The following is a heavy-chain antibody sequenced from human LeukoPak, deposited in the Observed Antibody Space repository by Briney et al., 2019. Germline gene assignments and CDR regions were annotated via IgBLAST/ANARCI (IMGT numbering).Heavy chain of an antibody. J-gene: IGHJ6*03. V-gene: IGHV1-69*05. CDR1: GGTFSSYA. CDR3: ASRSPMTTVTNGVGHYYYYMDV. CDR2: IIPIFGTA. D-gene: IGHD4-11*01. Sequence: SVKVSCKASGGTFSSYAISWVRQAPGQGLEWMGGIIPIFGTANYAQKFQGRVTITTDESTSTAYMELSSLRSEDTAVYYCASRSPMTTVTNGVGHYYYYMDVWGKGTTVTVSS.